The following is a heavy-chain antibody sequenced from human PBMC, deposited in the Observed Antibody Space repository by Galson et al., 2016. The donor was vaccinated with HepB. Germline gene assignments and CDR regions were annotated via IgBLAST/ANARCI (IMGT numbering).Heavy chain of an antibody. CDR3: ARRLIADFQDAFDI. CDR2: IYVGDSHT. Sequence: QSGAEVKKPGESLKISCQGSGYSFSNSWIGWVRQMPGKGLEWIGLIYVGDSHTIYSPSFQGQVTISVDKSISTAYLHWSSLEASDTAMYYCARRLIADFQDAFDIWDQGTMVTVSS. D-gene: IGHD3-16*02. CDR1: GYSFSNSW. V-gene: IGHV5-51*01. J-gene: IGHJ3*02.